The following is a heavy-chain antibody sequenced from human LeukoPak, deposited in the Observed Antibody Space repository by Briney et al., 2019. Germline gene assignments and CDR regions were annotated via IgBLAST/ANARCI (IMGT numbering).Heavy chain of an antibody. V-gene: IGHV1-2*02. CDR3: ATGLQYGLWGVPYFYYMHA. CDR2: INPNSGDT. Sequence: ASVKVSCKASGYTFTAYYMHWVRQAPGQGLEWMGWINPNSGDTNYAQKFQGRVTITGDTSITTAYMELGSLTSDDTAVYYCATGLQYGLWGVPYFYYMHAWGKGTTVTVSS. J-gene: IGHJ6*03. CDR1: GYTFTAYY. D-gene: IGHD3-10*01.